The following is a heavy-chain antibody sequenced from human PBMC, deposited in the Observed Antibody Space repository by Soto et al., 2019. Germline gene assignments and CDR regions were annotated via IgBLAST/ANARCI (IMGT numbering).Heavy chain of an antibody. V-gene: IGHV3-33*01. D-gene: IGHD3-3*01. J-gene: IGHJ4*02. CDR2: IWYDGSNK. CDR1: GFTFSSYG. CDR3: ARDARVAHYYDFWSGCSHEVLFDY. Sequence: GGSLRLSCAASGFTFSSYGMHWVRQAPGKGLEWVAVIWYDGSNKYYADSVKGRFTISRDNSKNTLYLQMNSLRAEDTAVYYCARDARVAHYYDFWSGCSHEVLFDYWGQGTLVTVSS.